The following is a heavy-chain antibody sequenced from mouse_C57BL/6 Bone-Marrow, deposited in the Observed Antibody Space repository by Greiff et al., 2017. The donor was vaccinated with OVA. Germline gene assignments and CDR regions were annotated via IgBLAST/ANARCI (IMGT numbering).Heavy chain of an antibody. CDR1: GYTFTSYW. D-gene: IGHD1-1*01. CDR2: IYPGSGST. CDR3: ASAYYYGSSFAY. V-gene: IGHV1-55*01. J-gene: IGHJ3*01. Sequence: QVQLQQPGAELVKPGASVKMSCKASGYTFTSYWITWVKQRPGQGLEWIGDIYPGSGSTNYNEKFKSKATLTVDTSSSTAYMQLSSLTSEDSAVYYCASAYYYGSSFAYWGQGTLVTVSA.